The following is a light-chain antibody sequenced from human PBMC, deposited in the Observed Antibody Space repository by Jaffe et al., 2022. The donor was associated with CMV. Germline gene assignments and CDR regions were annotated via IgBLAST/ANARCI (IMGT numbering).Light chain of an antibody. CDR2: GAS. V-gene: IGKV1-39*01. Sequence: DIQMTQSPSSLSASVGDRVTITCRASQSISTYLNWYQEKPGKAPKLLIYGASSLQSAVPSRFRGSGSGTDFTLSISSLQPEDFATYYCQHSYNTPRTFGQGTKVEIK. CDR3: QHSYNTPRT. J-gene: IGKJ2*01. CDR1: QSISTY.